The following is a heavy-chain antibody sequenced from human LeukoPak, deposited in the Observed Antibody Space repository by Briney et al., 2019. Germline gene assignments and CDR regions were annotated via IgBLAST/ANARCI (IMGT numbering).Heavy chain of an antibody. CDR3: TKDYYDSSGYDYLPGG. D-gene: IGHD3-22*01. V-gene: IGHV3-43*02. J-gene: IGHJ4*02. Sequence: PGGSLRLSCAASGFTFDDYAMHWVRQAPGKGLEWVSLISGDGGSTYYADSVKGRFTIAKDNSKNSLYLQMNSLRTEDTALYYCTKDYYDSSGYDYLPGGWGQGTLVTVSS. CDR1: GFTFDDYA. CDR2: ISGDGGST.